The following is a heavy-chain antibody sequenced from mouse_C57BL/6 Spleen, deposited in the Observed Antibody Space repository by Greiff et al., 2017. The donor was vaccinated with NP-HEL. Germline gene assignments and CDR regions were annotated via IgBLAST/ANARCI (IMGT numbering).Heavy chain of an antibody. CDR2: IHPNSGST. D-gene: IGHD1-1*01. V-gene: IGHV1-64*01. J-gene: IGHJ1*03. CDR1: GYTFTSYW. CDR3: ARGDYGHWYFDV. Sequence: VQLQQPGAELVKPGASVKLSCKAFGYTFTSYWMHWVKQRPGQGLEWIGMIHPNSGSTNYNEKFKSKATLTVDKSSSTAYMQLSSLTSEDSAVYYCARGDYGHWYFDVWGTGTTVTVSS.